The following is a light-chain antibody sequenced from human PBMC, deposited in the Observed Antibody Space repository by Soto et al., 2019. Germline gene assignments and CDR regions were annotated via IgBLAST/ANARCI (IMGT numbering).Light chain of an antibody. V-gene: IGKV3-15*01. CDR2: GAS. CDR3: QQYNNWPPAIT. J-gene: IGKJ5*01. Sequence: EIVMTQSPATLSVSPGESATLSCRASQDVGSNLAWYQQRPGQAPRLLIFGASTRATGIPARFSGSGSGTEFTLTISSLQSEDFAVYYCQQYNNWPPAITFGQGTRWRL. CDR1: QDVGSN.